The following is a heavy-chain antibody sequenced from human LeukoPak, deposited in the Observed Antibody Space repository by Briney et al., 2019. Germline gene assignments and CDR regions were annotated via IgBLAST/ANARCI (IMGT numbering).Heavy chain of an antibody. CDR2: IYYTGST. D-gene: IGHD3-10*01. CDR1: GASISSYH. Sequence: SETLSLTCTVSGASISSYHWSWIRQPPGKGLEWIGYIYYTGSTNYNPSLKSRVTMSVDTSKNQFSLKLNSVTAADTAVYYCARDSPRGEWFDPWGQGTLVTVSS. V-gene: IGHV4-59*01. J-gene: IGHJ5*02. CDR3: ARDSPRGEWFDP.